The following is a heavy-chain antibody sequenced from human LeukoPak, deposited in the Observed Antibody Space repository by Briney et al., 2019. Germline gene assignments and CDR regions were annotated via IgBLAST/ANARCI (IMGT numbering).Heavy chain of an antibody. Sequence: GGSLRLSCAASGFTFSSNYMSWVRQAPGKGLEWVANIKEDGSEKYYVDSLKGRFTISRDNGKNSLYLQMSSLRAEDTAVYYCARIALWSYGRLYFDFFGQGTLVTVSS. D-gene: IGHD4/OR15-4a*01. CDR3: ARIALWSYGRLYFDF. CDR2: IKEDGSEK. J-gene: IGHJ4*02. V-gene: IGHV3-7*01. CDR1: GFTFSSNY.